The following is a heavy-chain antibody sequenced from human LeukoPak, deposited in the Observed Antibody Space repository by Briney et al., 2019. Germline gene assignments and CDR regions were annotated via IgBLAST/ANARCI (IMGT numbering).Heavy chain of an antibody. D-gene: IGHD5-18*01. CDR2: ISYDGSNK. Sequence: PGGSLRLSCAASGFTFSSYAMSWVRQAPGKGLEWVAVISYDGSNKYYADSVKGRFTISRDNSKNTLYLQMNSLRAEDTAVYYCARDVGGDLSYGYLGAFDIWGQGTMVTVSS. CDR3: ARDVGGDLSYGYLGAFDI. V-gene: IGHV3-30*01. CDR1: GFTFSSYA. J-gene: IGHJ3*02.